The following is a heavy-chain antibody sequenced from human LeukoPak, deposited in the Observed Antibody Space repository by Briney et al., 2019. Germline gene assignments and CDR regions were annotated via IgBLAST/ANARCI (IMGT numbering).Heavy chain of an antibody. CDR3: AKGHSSGYYFDAFDI. J-gene: IGHJ3*02. Sequence: GGSLRLSCAASGFTFSIYAMSWVRRAPGKGLEWASAISGSGGSTYYADSVKGRFTISRDNSKNTLYLQMNSLRAEDTAVYYCAKGHSSGYYFDAFDIWGQGTMVTVSS. V-gene: IGHV3-23*01. CDR1: GFTFSIYA. CDR2: ISGSGGST. D-gene: IGHD3-22*01.